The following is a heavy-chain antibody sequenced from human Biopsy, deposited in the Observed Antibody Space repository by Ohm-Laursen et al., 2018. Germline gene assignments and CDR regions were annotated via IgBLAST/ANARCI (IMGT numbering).Heavy chain of an antibody. CDR1: GGTFINYA. V-gene: IGHV1-18*01. Sequence: ASAKASCKVSGGTFINYAISWVRQTPGQGLEWMGWITIYNGDPNYAQKLQGRVTVTTDTSTSTTYMELRSLRSDDTAVYYCARDYQPTIITIHYYYYGMDVWGQGTTVTVSS. J-gene: IGHJ6*02. CDR3: ARDYQPTIITIHYYYYGMDV. CDR2: ITIYNGDP. D-gene: IGHD2-2*01.